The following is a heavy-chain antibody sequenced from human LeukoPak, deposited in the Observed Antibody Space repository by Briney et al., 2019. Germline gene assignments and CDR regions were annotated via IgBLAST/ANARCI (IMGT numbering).Heavy chain of an antibody. CDR1: GFTFSSYS. V-gene: IGHV3-21*01. D-gene: IGHD3-22*01. Sequence: GGSLRLSCAASGFTFSSYSMNWVRQAPGKGLEWVSSISSSSSYIYYADSVKGRFTISRDNAKNSLYLQMNSLRAEDTAVYYCARDRGYYDSSGYYSFDYWGQGTLVTVSS. J-gene: IGHJ4*02. CDR2: ISSSSSYI. CDR3: ARDRGYYDSSGYYSFDY.